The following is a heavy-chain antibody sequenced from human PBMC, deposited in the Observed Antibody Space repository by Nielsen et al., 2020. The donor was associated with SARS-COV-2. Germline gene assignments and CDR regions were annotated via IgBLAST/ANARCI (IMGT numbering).Heavy chain of an antibody. D-gene: IGHD2-15*01. CDR3: ARGTQWDCSGGSCYPYWFDP. V-gene: IGHV4-59*01. Sequence: SETLSLTCTVSGGSISSYYWSWIRQPPGKGLEWIGYIYYSGSTNYNPSLKSRVTISVDTSKNQFSLKLSSVTAADTAVYYCARGTQWDCSGGSCYPYWFDPWGQGTLVTVSS. J-gene: IGHJ5*02. CDR2: IYYSGST. CDR1: GGSISSYY.